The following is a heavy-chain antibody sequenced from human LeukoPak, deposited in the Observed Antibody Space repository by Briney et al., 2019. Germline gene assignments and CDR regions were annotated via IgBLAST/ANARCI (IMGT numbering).Heavy chain of an antibody. Sequence: GGSLRLSCAASGFTFSGYYMSWLRQAPGKGLEWVSYISSSGSTMYYGDSVKGRFTISRDNAKNSLFLQMNSLRAEDTAVYFCARTRKDYYDNSGLFDSWGQGTLVTVSS. D-gene: IGHD3-22*01. CDR3: ARTRKDYYDNSGLFDS. V-gene: IGHV3-11*01. CDR1: GFTFSGYY. J-gene: IGHJ4*02. CDR2: ISSSGSTM.